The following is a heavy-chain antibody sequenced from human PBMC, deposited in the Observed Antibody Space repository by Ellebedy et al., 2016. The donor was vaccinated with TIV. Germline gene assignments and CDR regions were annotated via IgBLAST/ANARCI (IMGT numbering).Heavy chain of an antibody. Sequence: GESLKISCAASGFTFSSYAMSWVRQAPGKGLEWVSAISGSGGSTYYADSVKGRFTISRDNSKNTLYLQMNSLRAEDTAVYYCTTVGITMVRGVPITPLYWGQGTLVTVSS. CDR3: TTVGITMVRGVPITPLY. J-gene: IGHJ4*02. CDR1: GFTFSSYA. CDR2: ISGSGGST. V-gene: IGHV3-23*01. D-gene: IGHD3-10*01.